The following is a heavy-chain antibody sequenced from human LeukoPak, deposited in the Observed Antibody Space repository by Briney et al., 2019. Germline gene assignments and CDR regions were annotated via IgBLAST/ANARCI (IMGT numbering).Heavy chain of an antibody. CDR2: ISSLSNYI. CDR1: GFTFSSYS. D-gene: IGHD4-23*01. CDR3: ARLEVVTPPYYFDY. J-gene: IGHJ4*02. Sequence: PGGSLRLSCAASGFTFSSYSMNWVRQAPGKGLEWVSSISSLSNYIYYEDSVKGRFAISRDYAKNSLYLQMNSLRAEDTAVYYCARLEVVTPPYYFDYWGQGTLVTVSS. V-gene: IGHV3-21*01.